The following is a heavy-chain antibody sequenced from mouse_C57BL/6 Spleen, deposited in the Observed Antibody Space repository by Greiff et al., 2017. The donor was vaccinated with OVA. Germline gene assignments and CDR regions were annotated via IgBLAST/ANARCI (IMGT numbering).Heavy chain of an antibody. J-gene: IGHJ3*01. CDR2: ISYDGSN. D-gene: IGHD2-3*01. Sequence: EVQLQESGPGLVKPSQSLSLTCSVTGYSITSGYYWNWIRQFPGNKLEWMGYISYDGSNNYNPSLKNRISITRDTSKNQFFLKLNSVTTEDTATYYCARGGKNGYSSFAYWGQGTLVTVSA. CDR1: GYSITSGYY. CDR3: ARGGKNGYSSFAY. V-gene: IGHV3-6*01.